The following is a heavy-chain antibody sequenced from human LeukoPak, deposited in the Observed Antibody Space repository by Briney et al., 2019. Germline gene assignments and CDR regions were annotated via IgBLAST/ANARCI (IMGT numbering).Heavy chain of an antibody. J-gene: IGHJ4*02. Sequence: GGSLRLSCAASEFTFSSYAMSWVRQAPGKGLEWVSAISGSGGSTYYADSVKGRFTISRDNSKNMLYLQMNNLRAEDTAVYYCAKGYSSSWYYFDYWGQGALVTASS. D-gene: IGHD6-13*01. CDR2: ISGSGGST. CDR1: EFTFSSYA. V-gene: IGHV3-23*01. CDR3: AKGYSSSWYYFDY.